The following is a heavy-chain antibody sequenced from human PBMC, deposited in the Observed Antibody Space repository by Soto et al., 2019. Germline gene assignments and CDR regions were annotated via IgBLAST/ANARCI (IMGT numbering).Heavy chain of an antibody. CDR2: IYYSGST. J-gene: IGHJ4*02. CDR3: ARGVDEGFSRPHFDY. CDR1: GGSISSGGYY. V-gene: IGHV4-31*03. Sequence: LSLTCTVSGGSISSGGYYWGWIRQHPGKGLEWIGYIYYSGSTYYNPSLKSRATISVDTSKNQFSLELSSVTAADTAVYYCARGVDEGFSRPHFDYWGQGTLVTVST. D-gene: IGHD6-25*01.